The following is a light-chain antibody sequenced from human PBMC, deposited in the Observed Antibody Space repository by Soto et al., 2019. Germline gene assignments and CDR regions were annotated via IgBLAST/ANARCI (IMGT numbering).Light chain of an antibody. CDR3: SSYSTTSTLV. Sequence: QSVLTQPASVSGSPGQSVTISCTGASSDVGGNDYVSWYQQHPGKAPKLILYEVNNRPSGVSNHFSGSKSGNTASLIISGLQADDEADYYCSSYSTTSTLVLGSGTKVTVL. CDR2: EVN. CDR1: SSDVGGNDY. J-gene: IGLJ1*01. V-gene: IGLV2-14*01.